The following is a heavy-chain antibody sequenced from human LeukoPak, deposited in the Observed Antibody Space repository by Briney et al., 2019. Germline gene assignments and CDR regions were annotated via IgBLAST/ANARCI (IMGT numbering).Heavy chain of an antibody. CDR2: ISGSGGST. CDR1: GFTFSSYA. Sequence: GGSLRLSCAASGFTFSSYAMSWVRQAPGKGLEWVSAISGSGGSTYYADSVKGRFTISRDNSKNTLYLQMNSLRAEDTAVYYCVKDTYYDFWSGYYGNDAFDIWGQGTMVTVSS. J-gene: IGHJ3*02. D-gene: IGHD3-3*01. CDR3: VKDTYYDFWSGYYGNDAFDI. V-gene: IGHV3-23*01.